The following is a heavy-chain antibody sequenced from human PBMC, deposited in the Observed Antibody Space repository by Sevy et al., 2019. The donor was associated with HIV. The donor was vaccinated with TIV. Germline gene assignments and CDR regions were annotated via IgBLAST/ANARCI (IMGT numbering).Heavy chain of an antibody. J-gene: IGHJ5*02. Sequence: GGSLRLSCAGSGFTVSSNYMSWVRQAPGKGLEWVSVIYSGGSTYYADSVKGRFTISRDNSKNTLYLQMNSLRAEDTAVYYCARVFIAAAGHNWFDPWGQGTLVTVSS. V-gene: IGHV3-53*01. CDR1: GFTVSSNY. D-gene: IGHD6-13*01. CDR2: IYSGGST. CDR3: ARVFIAAAGHNWFDP.